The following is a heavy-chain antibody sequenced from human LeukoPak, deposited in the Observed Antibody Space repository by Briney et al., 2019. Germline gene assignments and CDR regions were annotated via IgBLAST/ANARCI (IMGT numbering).Heavy chain of an antibody. CDR1: GFTFSSYS. CDR3: ARVGEYQLLYYDY. CDR2: ISSSSSYI. D-gene: IGHD2-2*02. Sequence: GSLRLSCAASGFTFSSYSMNWVRQAPGKGLEWVSSISSSSSYIYYADSVKGRFTISRDNAKNSLYLQMNSLRAEDTAVYYCARVGEYQLLYYDYWGQGTLVTVSS. J-gene: IGHJ4*02. V-gene: IGHV3-21*01.